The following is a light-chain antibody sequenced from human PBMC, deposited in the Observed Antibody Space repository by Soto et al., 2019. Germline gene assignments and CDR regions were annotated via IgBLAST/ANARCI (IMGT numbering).Light chain of an antibody. CDR2: DAS. CDR3: QQYNSYPRT. CDR1: QSISSW. J-gene: IGKJ1*01. Sequence: DIQMTQSPSTLSASVGDRVTITCRASQSISSWLAWYQQKPGKAPKLLIYDASSLESGVPSRFSGSGSGTVFTLTISSLQPDEFATYYCQQYNSYPRTFGQGTKVEIK. V-gene: IGKV1-5*01.